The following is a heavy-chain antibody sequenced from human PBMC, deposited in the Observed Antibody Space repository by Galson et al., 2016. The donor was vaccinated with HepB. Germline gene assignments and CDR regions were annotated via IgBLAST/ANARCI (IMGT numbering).Heavy chain of an antibody. D-gene: IGHD6-19*01. Sequence: SLRLSCAASGFTFSNYGMNWVRQAPGKGLEWVSVICSDGSNKYYADSVKGRFTISRDNSKNTLYLQMNSLRAEDTAVYYCAREGHYSAWFVIDYWGQGTLVTVSS. CDR3: AREGHYSAWFVIDY. J-gene: IGHJ4*02. CDR2: ICSDGSNK. V-gene: IGHV3-33*08. CDR1: GFTFSNYG.